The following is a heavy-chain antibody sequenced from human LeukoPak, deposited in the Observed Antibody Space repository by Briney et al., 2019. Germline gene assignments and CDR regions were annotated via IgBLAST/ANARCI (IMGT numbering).Heavy chain of an antibody. CDR1: GGSFSGYY. CDR2: INHSGST. Sequence: PSETLSLPCAVYGGSFSGYYWSWIRQPPGKGLEWIGEINHSGSTNYNPSLKSRVTISVDTSKNQFSLKLSPVTAADTAVYYCARRGPFYDFWSGYKENWFDPWGQGTLVTVSS. D-gene: IGHD3-3*01. V-gene: IGHV4-34*01. J-gene: IGHJ5*02. CDR3: ARRGPFYDFWSGYKENWFDP.